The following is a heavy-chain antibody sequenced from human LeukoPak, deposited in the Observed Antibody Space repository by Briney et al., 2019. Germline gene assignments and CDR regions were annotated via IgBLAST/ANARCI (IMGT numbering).Heavy chain of an antibody. J-gene: IGHJ4*02. CDR1: GFTFSSYA. CDR3: ARGTHYYDSSGYYSYFDY. Sequence: GGSLRLSCAASGFTFSSYAIHWVRQAPGKGLEWVAVISYDGSNKYYADSVKGRFTISRDNSKNTLYLQMNSLRAEDTAVYYCARGTHYYDSSGYYSYFDYWGQGTLVTVSS. CDR2: ISYDGSNK. V-gene: IGHV3-30*04. D-gene: IGHD3-22*01.